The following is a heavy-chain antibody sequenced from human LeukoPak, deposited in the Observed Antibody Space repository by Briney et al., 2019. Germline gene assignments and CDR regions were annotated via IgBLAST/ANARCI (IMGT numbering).Heavy chain of an antibody. CDR3: ARAPRPSRVDY. J-gene: IGHJ4*02. D-gene: IGHD6-6*01. CDR2: IYYSGST. Sequence: SETLSLTCTVSGGSISSSSYYWGWIRQPPGKGLEWIGSIYYSGSTYYNPSLKSRVTISVDTSKNQSPLKLSSGTAADTAVYYCARAPRPSRVDYWGQGTLVTVSS. V-gene: IGHV4-39*01. CDR1: GGSISSSSYY.